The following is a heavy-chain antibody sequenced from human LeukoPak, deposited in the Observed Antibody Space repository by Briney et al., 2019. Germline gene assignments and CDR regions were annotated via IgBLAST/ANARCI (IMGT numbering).Heavy chain of an antibody. CDR2: IYSGGST. CDR1: GVIVTDAW. Sequence: GGSLRLSCAPSGVIVTDAWMSWVRQAPGKGLEWVSVIYSGGSTYYADSVKGRFTISRDNSKNTLYLQMNSLRAEDTAVYYCASQRITIFGVEDWFDPWGQGTLVTVSS. D-gene: IGHD3-3*01. J-gene: IGHJ5*02. CDR3: ASQRITIFGVEDWFDP. V-gene: IGHV3-53*01.